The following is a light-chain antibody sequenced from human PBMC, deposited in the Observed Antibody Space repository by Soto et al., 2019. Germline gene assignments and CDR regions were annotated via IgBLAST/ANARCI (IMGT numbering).Light chain of an antibody. V-gene: IGLV2-11*01. Sequence: QSVLTQPRSVSWSPGQSVTISCTGTSSDVGDYNYVSWYQQHPGKAPKVMIYDVSKRPSGVPDRFSGSKSGNTASLTISGLQAEDEADYYCCSYAGSFASYVFGTGTKLTVL. CDR2: DVS. CDR1: SSDVGDYNY. CDR3: CSYAGSFASYV. J-gene: IGLJ1*01.